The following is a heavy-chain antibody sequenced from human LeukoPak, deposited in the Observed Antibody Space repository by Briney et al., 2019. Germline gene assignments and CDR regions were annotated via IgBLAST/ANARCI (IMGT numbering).Heavy chain of an antibody. V-gene: IGHV3-23*01. CDR2: ISGRGGGT. CDR1: GFTFSSYA. J-gene: IGHJ4*02. D-gene: IGHD6-19*01. Sequence: GGSLRLSCAASGFTFSSYAMPWVRQAPGKGLEWVSVISGRGGGTYYADSVKGRFAISRDNAKNTLYLQMNSLRGEDTAVYYCARDSALGYASGTSDYWGQGTLVTVSS. CDR3: ARDSALGYASGTSDY.